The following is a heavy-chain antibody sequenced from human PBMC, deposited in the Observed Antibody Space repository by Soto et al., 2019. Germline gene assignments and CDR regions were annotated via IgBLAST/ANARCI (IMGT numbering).Heavy chain of an antibody. CDR3: AKGPYSSGWYWDH. CDR2: ISWSSNVI. J-gene: IGHJ4*02. Sequence: TLLLTCRASGCKFEDYAMHWVRQVPGRGLEWVSVISWSSNVIDYAESVKGRFIIARDNAKNSLYLQMNGLRPDDKAVYYCAKGPYSSGWYWDHWGQGALVTVYS. CDR1: GCKFEDYA. D-gene: IGHD6-13*01. V-gene: IGHV3-9*01.